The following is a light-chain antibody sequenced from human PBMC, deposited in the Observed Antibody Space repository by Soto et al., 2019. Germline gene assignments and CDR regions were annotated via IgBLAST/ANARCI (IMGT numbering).Light chain of an antibody. J-gene: IGLJ3*02. CDR3: LLDMGNGIRV. CDR1: SGSVSSRHY. CDR2: NTN. Sequence: QTVVTQEPSFSVSPGGTVTLTCGLTSGSVSSRHYPTWYQQTPGQPPRALIYNTNTRSSGVPDRFSGSMLGNKAALTITGAQADDESEYFCLLDMGNGIRVFGGGTKVTVL. V-gene: IGLV8-61*01.